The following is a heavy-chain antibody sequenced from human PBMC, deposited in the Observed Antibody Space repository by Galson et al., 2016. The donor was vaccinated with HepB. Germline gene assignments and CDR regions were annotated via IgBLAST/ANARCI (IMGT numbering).Heavy chain of an antibody. CDR3: AKDLGTLGVGSAPEY. V-gene: IGHV3-23*01. J-gene: IGHJ4*02. Sequence: SLRLSCAASGFTFSNHAMTWVRQAPGKGLEWVSVIGGGGHMPHYTGSVKGRFIISRDNSKNTLYLQMSGLRVDDTAVYYCAKDLGTLGVGSAPEYWGQGTPVTVSS. CDR1: GFTFSNHA. CDR2: IGGGGHMP. D-gene: IGHD1-26*01.